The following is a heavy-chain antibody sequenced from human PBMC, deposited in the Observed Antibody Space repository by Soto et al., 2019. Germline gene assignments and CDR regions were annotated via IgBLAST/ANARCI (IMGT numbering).Heavy chain of an antibody. D-gene: IGHD6-19*01. J-gene: IGHJ4*02. CDR2: ISYDGSNK. V-gene: IGHV3-30-3*01. Sequence: GGPLRLSCAASGFTFSSNAMHWVRQTPGKGLEWVAVISYDGSNKYYADSVKGRFTISRDNSKNTFFLQMNSLRTDDTAVYYCARLAGGWYFDYWGQGTLVTVSS. CDR1: GFTFSSNA. CDR3: ARLAGGWYFDY.